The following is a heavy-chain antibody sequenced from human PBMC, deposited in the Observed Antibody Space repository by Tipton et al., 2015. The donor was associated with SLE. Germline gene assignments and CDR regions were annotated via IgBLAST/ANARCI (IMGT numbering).Heavy chain of an antibody. J-gene: IGHJ4*02. CDR2: INHSGTT. D-gene: IGHD5-18*01. Sequence: TLSLTCAVYGGSFSDYYWSWIRQPPGKGLEWIGEINHSGTTNYNPSLKSRVTISVDTYKNQFSLKLSSLTAADTAVYYCARGGGYSYGKDFDYWGQGTLVTVSS. CDR1: GGSFSDYY. V-gene: IGHV4-34*01. CDR3: ARGGGYSYGKDFDY.